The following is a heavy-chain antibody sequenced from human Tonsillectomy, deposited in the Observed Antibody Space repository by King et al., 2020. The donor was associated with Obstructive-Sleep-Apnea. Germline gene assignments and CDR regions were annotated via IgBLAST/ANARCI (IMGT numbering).Heavy chain of an antibody. CDR1: GYSFTSYW. D-gene: IGHD2-2*01. CDR3: ARPSLGCSSTSCYASAFDI. V-gene: IGHV5-51*01. Sequence: EFQLVQSGAEVKKPGESLKISCKGSGYSFTSYWIGWVRQMPGKGLDWMGIIYPVDSDTRYSPPFQGRVTNSADKSINTAYLQWSSLKASDTAMYYCARPSLGCSSTSCYASAFDIWGQGTMVTVSS. CDR2: IYPVDSDT. J-gene: IGHJ3*02.